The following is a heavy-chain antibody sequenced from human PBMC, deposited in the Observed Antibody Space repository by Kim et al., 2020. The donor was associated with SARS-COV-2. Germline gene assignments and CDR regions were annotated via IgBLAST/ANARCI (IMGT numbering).Heavy chain of an antibody. CDR2: IYHSGST. CDR3: ARGHSSSQYNWFDP. V-gene: IGHV4-4*02. D-gene: IGHD6-13*01. CDR1: GGSISSSNW. Sequence: SETLSHTCAVSGGSISSSNWWSWVRQPPGKGLEWIGEIYHSGSTNYNPSLKSRVTISVDKSKNQFSLKLSSVTAADTAVYYCARGHSSSQYNWFDPWGQGTLVTVSS. J-gene: IGHJ5*02.